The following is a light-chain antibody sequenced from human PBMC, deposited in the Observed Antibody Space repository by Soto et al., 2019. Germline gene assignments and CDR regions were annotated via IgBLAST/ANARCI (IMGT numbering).Light chain of an antibody. CDR1: QSISSW. V-gene: IGKV1-5*01. CDR3: QQRYSRTRT. Sequence: IQRTQSPSTMSASVGNRVTITCGASQSISSWLAWYQQKPGTAPKLLIYHASTLESGVPSRFSGSGSGTEFTLTISSLQPDDFATYFCQQRYSRTRTFGQGTKVDIK. CDR2: HAS. J-gene: IGKJ1*01.